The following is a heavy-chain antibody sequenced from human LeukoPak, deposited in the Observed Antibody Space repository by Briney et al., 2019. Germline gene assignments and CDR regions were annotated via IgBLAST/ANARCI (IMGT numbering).Heavy chain of an antibody. CDR3: ARDLLHRGYAFDI. V-gene: IGHV4-61*02. J-gene: IGHJ3*02. CDR2: IYSSGST. D-gene: IGHD5-12*01. CDR1: GGSISRGSFS. Sequence: SETLSLTCTVSGGSISRGSFSWSWIRQPAGKGLEWIGRIYSSGSTNYNPSLKSRVTISVDMSKNQFSLKLSSVSAADTAVYYCARDLLHRGYAFDIWGQGTMVTVSS.